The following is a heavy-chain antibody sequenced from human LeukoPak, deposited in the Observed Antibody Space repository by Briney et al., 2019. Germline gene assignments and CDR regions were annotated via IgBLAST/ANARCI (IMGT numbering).Heavy chain of an antibody. J-gene: IGHJ6*03. V-gene: IGHV3-30*04. CDR1: GFTFSSYA. CDR3: ARALIRAVAGMNYYYYMDV. Sequence: GGSLRLSCAASGFTFSSYAMHWVRQAPGKGLEWVAVISYDGSNKYYADSVKGRFTISRDNSKNTLYLQMNSLRAEDAAVYYCARALIRAVAGMNYYYYMDVWGKGTTVTVSS. CDR2: ISYDGSNK. D-gene: IGHD6-19*01.